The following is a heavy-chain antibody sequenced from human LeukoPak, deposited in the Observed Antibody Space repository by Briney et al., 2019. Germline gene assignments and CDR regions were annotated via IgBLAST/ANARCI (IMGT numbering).Heavy chain of an antibody. V-gene: IGHV1-46*01. CDR1: GYTFTSYY. Sequence: ASVRVSCKASGYTFTSYYMHWVRQAPGQGLEWMGIINPSGGTTSYAQNFQGRVTMTRDTSTSTVYMELSSLISEDTAVYYCASGWSGSWRPNFEYWGQGTLVTVSS. J-gene: IGHJ4*02. CDR2: INPSGGTT. D-gene: IGHD2-15*01. CDR3: ASGWSGSWRPNFEY.